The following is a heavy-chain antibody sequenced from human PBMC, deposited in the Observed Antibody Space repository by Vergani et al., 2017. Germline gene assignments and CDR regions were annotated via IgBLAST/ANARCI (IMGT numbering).Heavy chain of an antibody. J-gene: IGHJ4*02. Sequence: QVQLQESCPGLVKPSETLSLTCTVSGGPISSYYWSWIRPPPGKGLEWIGYIYYSGCTNYNPSLKSRVTISVDTSKNQFSLKLSSVTAADTAVYYCARAGGSIAARVFDYWGQGTLVTVSS. CDR1: GGPISSYY. CDR2: IYYSGCT. CDR3: ARAGGSIAARVFDY. V-gene: IGHV4-59*01. D-gene: IGHD6-6*01.